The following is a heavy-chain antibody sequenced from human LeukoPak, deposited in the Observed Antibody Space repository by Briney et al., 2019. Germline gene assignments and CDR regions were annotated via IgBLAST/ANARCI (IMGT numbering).Heavy chain of an antibody. D-gene: IGHD5-18*01. Sequence: PSGRSLRLSCAASGFTFSSYAMHWVRQAPGKGLEWVAVISYDGSNKYYADSVKGRFTISRDNSKNTLYLQMNSLRAEDTAVYYCARDDELWLRGVFDYWGQGTLVTVSS. J-gene: IGHJ4*02. V-gene: IGHV3-30-3*01. CDR2: ISYDGSNK. CDR1: GFTFSSYA. CDR3: ARDDELWLRGVFDY.